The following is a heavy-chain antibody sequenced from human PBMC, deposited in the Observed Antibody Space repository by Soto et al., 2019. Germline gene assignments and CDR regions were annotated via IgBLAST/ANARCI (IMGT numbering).Heavy chain of an antibody. CDR1: GFTFSSYS. J-gene: IGHJ6*02. CDR3: ARDGGGMGV. Sequence: EVQLVESGGGLVKPGGSLRLSCAASGFTFSSYSMNWVRQAPGKGLEWVSSISSSSSYIYYADSVKGRFTISRDNAKNSLYLKRNSLSAEDTAVYYCARDGGGMGVWGQGTTVTVSS. V-gene: IGHV3-21*01. CDR2: ISSSSSYI.